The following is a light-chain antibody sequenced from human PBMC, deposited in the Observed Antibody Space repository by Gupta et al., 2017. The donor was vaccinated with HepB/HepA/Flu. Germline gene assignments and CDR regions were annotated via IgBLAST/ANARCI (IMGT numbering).Light chain of an antibody. Sequence: DIQMTQSPSSLSASVGDSVTIACQASQDIDFYLNWYQQKSGKAPQLLIYDASILETGVPSRFRGSGSGTHFTLTSSSLQPEDFATYYCQQYGTLVTFGGGTKVEIK. J-gene: IGKJ4*01. CDR1: QDIDFY. V-gene: IGKV1-33*01. CDR2: DAS. CDR3: QQYGTLVT.